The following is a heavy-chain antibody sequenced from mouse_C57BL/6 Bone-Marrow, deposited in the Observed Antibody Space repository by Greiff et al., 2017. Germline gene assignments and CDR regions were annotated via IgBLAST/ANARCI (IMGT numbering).Heavy chain of an antibody. CDR3: ATANWEGDWYFDV. J-gene: IGHJ1*03. Sequence: EVHLVESGPGLVKPSQSLSLTCSVTGYSITSGYYWNWIRQFPGNKLEWMGYISYDGSNNYNPSLKNRISITRDTSKNQFFLKLNSVTTEDTATYYCATANWEGDWYFDVWGTGTTVTVSS. CDR1: GYSITSGYY. V-gene: IGHV3-6*01. D-gene: IGHD4-1*01. CDR2: ISYDGSN.